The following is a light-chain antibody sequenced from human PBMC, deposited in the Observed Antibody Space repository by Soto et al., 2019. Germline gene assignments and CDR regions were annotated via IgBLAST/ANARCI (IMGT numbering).Light chain of an antibody. Sequence: EIVMTQSPATLSLSPGERATLSCRASHSVSTRLAWYQQQPGQAPRLLIYDASTRATGLPARFSGSGSGTDFTLTISSLQSEDFAVYYCQHYTNWPLTFGGGTKVEIK. J-gene: IGKJ4*01. V-gene: IGKV3-15*01. CDR2: DAS. CDR3: QHYTNWPLT. CDR1: HSVSTR.